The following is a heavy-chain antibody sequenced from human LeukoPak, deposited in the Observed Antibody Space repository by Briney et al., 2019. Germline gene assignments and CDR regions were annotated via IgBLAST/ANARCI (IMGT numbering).Heavy chain of an antibody. V-gene: IGHV1-8*01. CDR2: MNPNSGNT. Sequence: GASVKVSCKASGYTFTSYDINWVRQATGQGLEWMGWMNPNSGNTGYAQKFQGRVTMTRDTSISTAYMELSRLRSDDTAVYYCLVATTGSYYYYYMDVWGKGTTVTVSS. CDR1: GYTFTSYD. CDR3: LVATTGSYYYYYMDV. D-gene: IGHD2-15*01. J-gene: IGHJ6*03.